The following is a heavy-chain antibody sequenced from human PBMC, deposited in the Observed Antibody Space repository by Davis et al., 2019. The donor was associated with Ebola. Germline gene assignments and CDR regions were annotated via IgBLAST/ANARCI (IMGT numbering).Heavy chain of an antibody. CDR2: IYYSGST. J-gene: IGHJ6*02. Sequence: PSETLSLTCTVSGGSISSSSYYWGWIRQPPGKGLEWIGSIYYSGSTYYNPSLKSRVTISVDTSKNQFSLKLSSVTAADTAVYYCAAPPVDFWSGDYYYYGMDVWGQGTTVTVSS. CDR3: AAPPVDFWSGDYYYYGMDV. D-gene: IGHD3-3*01. CDR1: GGSISSSSYY. V-gene: IGHV4-39*01.